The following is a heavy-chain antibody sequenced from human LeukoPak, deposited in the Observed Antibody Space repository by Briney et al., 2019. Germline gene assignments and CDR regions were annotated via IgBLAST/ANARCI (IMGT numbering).Heavy chain of an antibody. CDR1: GFTFNYYW. CDR3: ARENRGGSGPDYYYGMDV. V-gene: IGHV3-7*01. Sequence: GGSLRLSCAGSGFTFNYYWMSWVRQAPGKGLEWVANINQDGNNKYYVGSVEGRFTVSRDNAKNSLYLQLNSLRVDDTAVYYCARENRGGSGPDYYYGMDVWGQGTTVIVSS. D-gene: IGHD3-10*01. CDR2: INQDGNNK. J-gene: IGHJ6*02.